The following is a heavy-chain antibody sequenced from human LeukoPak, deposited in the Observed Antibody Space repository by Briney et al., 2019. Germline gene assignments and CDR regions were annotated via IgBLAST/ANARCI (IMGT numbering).Heavy chain of an antibody. Sequence: GGSLRLSCAASGFTFSSYWMHWVRHAPGKGLVRVSRIKSDGSTTTYADSVKGRFTISRDNAKNTLYLQMNSLRVEDTAVYYCARDPSSVAPRGGFDYGGQGTLVTVSS. CDR2: IKSDGSTT. J-gene: IGHJ4*02. D-gene: IGHD6-6*01. CDR1: GFTFSSYW. CDR3: ARDPSSVAPRGGFDY. V-gene: IGHV3-74*01.